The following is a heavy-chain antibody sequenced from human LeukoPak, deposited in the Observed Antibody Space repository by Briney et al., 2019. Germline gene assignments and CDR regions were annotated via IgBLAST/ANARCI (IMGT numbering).Heavy chain of an antibody. Sequence: GAPLKISCKGPGSRFSSYWIGWVRQMPGKGLEWMGIIYPGDSDTRYSPSFQGQVTISADKSISTAYLQWSSLKASDTAMYYCARQIAVADAFDIWGQGTMVTVSS. CDR2: IYPGDSDT. J-gene: IGHJ3*02. V-gene: IGHV5-51*01. D-gene: IGHD6-19*01. CDR1: GSRFSSYW. CDR3: ARQIAVADAFDI.